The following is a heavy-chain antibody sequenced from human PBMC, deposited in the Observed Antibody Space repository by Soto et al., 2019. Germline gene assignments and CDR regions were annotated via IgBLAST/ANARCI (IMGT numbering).Heavy chain of an antibody. CDR3: ARGRGGIFGSPNSDY. CDR1: GYTFTSYD. CDR2: MNPNSGNT. D-gene: IGHD3-3*01. J-gene: IGHJ4*02. Sequence: QVQLVQSGAEVKKPGASVKVSCKASGYTFTSYDINWVRQATGQGLEWMGWMNPNSGNTGYAQKFQGRGTMTRNTSLSTAYMELSSLGSEDTAGYYCARGRGGIFGSPNSDYWGQGTLVTVSS. V-gene: IGHV1-8*01.